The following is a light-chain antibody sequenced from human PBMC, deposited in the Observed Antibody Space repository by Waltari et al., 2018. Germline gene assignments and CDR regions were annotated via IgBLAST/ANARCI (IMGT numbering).Light chain of an antibody. CDR3: CSYAGSGSSVV. J-gene: IGLJ2*01. CDR2: EVS. Sequence: QSALTQPASVSGSPGQSITISCTGTSSDVGNYNLVSWYQQHPCNAPTLIIYEVSPRPSGVSQRFSGSKSVTTASLTISGVQAEDEADFYCCSYAGSGSSVVFGGGTKLTVL. V-gene: IGLV2-23*02. CDR1: SSDVGNYNL.